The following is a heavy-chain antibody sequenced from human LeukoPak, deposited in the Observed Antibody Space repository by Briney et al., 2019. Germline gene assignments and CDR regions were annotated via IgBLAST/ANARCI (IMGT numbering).Heavy chain of an antibody. CDR2: INHSGST. V-gene: IGHV4-34*01. J-gene: IGHJ4*02. Sequence: KPSETLSLTCAVYGGSFSGYYWSWIRQPPGKGLERIGEINHSGSTNYNPSLESRVTISVDTSKNQFSLKLSSVTAADTAVYYCAREVIAAAGFDYWGQGTLVTVSS. CDR1: GGSFSGYY. CDR3: AREVIAAAGFDY. D-gene: IGHD6-13*01.